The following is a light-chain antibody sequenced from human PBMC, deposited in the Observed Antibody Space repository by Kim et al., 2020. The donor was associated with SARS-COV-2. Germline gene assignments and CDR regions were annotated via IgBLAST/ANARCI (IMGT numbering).Light chain of an antibody. CDR2: SDI. Sequence: SYELTQPPSVSVAPGKTARITCGGNNIGSKSVHWYHQKPGQAPVLVIYSDIDRPSGLPSRFSCSNSGMTATLTISRVESGDKAVYYNPVRDCSRDHWVFG. V-gene: IGLV3-21*04. CDR1: NIGSKS. J-gene: IGLJ3*02. CDR3: PVRDCSRDHWV.